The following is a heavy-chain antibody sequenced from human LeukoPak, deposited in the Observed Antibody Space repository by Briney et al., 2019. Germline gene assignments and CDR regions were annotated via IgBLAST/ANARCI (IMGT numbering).Heavy chain of an antibody. CDR3: ARVGYCSSTSCSYNWFDP. D-gene: IGHD2-2*01. CDR2: INPNSGGT. Sequence: ASVTVSYKASVYTFTVYYMHWVRQAPGQGLEWMGWINPNSGGTNYAQKFQGRVTMTRDTSISTAYMELSRLRSDDTAVYYCARVGYCSSTSCSYNWFDPWGQGTLVTVSS. CDR1: VYTFTVYY. J-gene: IGHJ5*02. V-gene: IGHV1-2*02.